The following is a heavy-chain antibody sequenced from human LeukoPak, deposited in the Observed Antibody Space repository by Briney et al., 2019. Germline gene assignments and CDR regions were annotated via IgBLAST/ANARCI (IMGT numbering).Heavy chain of an antibody. CDR3: ARGAPSSLGYCSSTSCYTGWYFQN. Sequence: SVKVSCKGTGGTFSSYAISWVGQAPGRGREWMGGIIPIFGRSRYAQKFQGRVTITTDESTSTAYMELSSLRSEDTAVYYCARGAPSSLGYCSSTSCYTGWYFQNWGQGTLVTVSS. D-gene: IGHD2-2*02. J-gene: IGHJ1*01. CDR2: IIPIFGRS. V-gene: IGHV1-69*05. CDR1: GGTFSSYA.